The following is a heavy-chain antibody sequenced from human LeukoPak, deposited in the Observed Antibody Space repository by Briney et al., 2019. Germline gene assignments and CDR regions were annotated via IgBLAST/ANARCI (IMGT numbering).Heavy chain of an antibody. J-gene: IGHJ2*01. CDR2: IYYSGST. CDR3: ARLYCSGGSCSSENWYFDL. D-gene: IGHD2-15*01. V-gene: IGHV4-30-4*01. Sequence: PSETLSLTCTVSGGSISSGDYYWSWIRRPPGKGLEWIGYIYYSGSTYYNPSLKSRVTISVDTSKNQFSLKLSSVTAADTAVYYCARLYCSGGSCSSENWYFDLWGRGTLVTVSS. CDR1: GGSISSGDYY.